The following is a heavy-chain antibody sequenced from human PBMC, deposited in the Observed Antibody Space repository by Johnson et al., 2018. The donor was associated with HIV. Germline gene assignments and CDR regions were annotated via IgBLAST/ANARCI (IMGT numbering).Heavy chain of an antibody. D-gene: IGHD6-13*01. CDR3: ARPQLAAAGRVVGNVESGDDAFDI. V-gene: IGHV3-33*03. Sequence: QVQLVESGGGVVQPGRSLRLSCEASGFSFSSYGMHWVRQAPGKGLEWVAFIGFDGTKSYYADSLRGRFTISRDNAKNTLYLQMNSLRAEDTAVYYCARPQLAAAGRVVGNVESGDDAFDIWGQGTMVTVSS. J-gene: IGHJ3*02. CDR1: GFSFSSYG. CDR2: IGFDGTKS.